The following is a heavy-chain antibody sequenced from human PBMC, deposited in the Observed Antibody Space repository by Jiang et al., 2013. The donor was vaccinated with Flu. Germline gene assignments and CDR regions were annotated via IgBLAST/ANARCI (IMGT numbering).Heavy chain of an antibody. Sequence: LKSRVTISVDTSKNQFSLKLNSMTAADTAVYYCARSGDSHRGRFDYWGQGTLVTVSS. CDR3: ARSGDSHRGRFDY. J-gene: IGHJ4*02. V-gene: IGHV4-39*07. D-gene: IGHD1-26*01.